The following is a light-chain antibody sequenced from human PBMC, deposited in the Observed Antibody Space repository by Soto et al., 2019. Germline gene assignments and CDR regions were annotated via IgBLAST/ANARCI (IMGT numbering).Light chain of an antibody. CDR3: QQYNTYSSLT. CDR2: DAS. J-gene: IGKJ4*01. V-gene: IGKV3-15*01. Sequence: EIVMTQSPATLSVSPGERVTLSCRASQSVSSNLAWYQQKPGQAPRLLIYDASSRATGIPARFSGSGSGTEFTLTISSLQSEDFATYYCQQYNTYSSLTFGGGTKVEIK. CDR1: QSVSSN.